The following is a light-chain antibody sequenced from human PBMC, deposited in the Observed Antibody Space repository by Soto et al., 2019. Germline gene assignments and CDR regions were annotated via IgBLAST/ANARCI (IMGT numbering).Light chain of an antibody. CDR3: QQRSNWPPIT. V-gene: IGKV3-11*01. Sequence: EIVLTQSPGTLSLSPGERATLSCRASQSVSSNYLAWYQQKPGQAPRLLIYDASNRATGIPARFSGSGFGTDFTLTISSLEPEDAAVYYCQQRSNWPPITFGQGTRLEIK. CDR2: DAS. CDR1: QSVSSNY. J-gene: IGKJ5*01.